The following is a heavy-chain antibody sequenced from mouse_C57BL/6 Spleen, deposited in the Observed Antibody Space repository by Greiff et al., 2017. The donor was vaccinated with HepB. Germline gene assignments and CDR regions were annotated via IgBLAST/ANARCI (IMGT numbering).Heavy chain of an antibody. CDR1: GYTFTSYW. V-gene: IGHV1-50*01. J-gene: IGHJ3*01. CDR3: ARGLYDGYQAWFAY. D-gene: IGHD2-3*01. CDR2: IDPSDSYT. Sequence: VQLQQPGAELVKPGASVKLSCKASGYTFTSYWMQWVKQRPGQGLEWIGEIDPSDSYTNYNQKFKGKATLTVDTSSSTAYMQLSSLTSEDSAVYYCARGLYDGYQAWFAYWGQGTLVTVSA.